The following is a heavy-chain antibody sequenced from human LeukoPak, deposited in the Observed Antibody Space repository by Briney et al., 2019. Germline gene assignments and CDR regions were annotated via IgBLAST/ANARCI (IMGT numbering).Heavy chain of an antibody. CDR1: GGTFSSYA. J-gene: IGHJ3*02. CDR2: IIPIFGIA. D-gene: IGHD1-26*01. CDR3: ARDAGVGAAPEDAFDI. Sequence: SVKVSCRASGGTFSSYAISWVRQAPGQGLEWMGRIIPIFGIANYAQKFQGRVTITADKSTSTAYMELSSLRSEDTAVYYCARDAGVGAAPEDAFDIWGQGTMVTVSS. V-gene: IGHV1-69*04.